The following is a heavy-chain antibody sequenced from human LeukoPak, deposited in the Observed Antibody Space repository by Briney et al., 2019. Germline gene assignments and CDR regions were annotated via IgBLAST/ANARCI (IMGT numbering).Heavy chain of an antibody. J-gene: IGHJ4*02. CDR2: ITSSGRTN. D-gene: IGHD6-19*01. CDR1: GFTFSSDE. CDR3: AGGGQWLVH. Sequence: GRSLRLSCAASGFTFSSDEMNWVRLAPGKGLGLVSYITSSGRTNYNADSMKGRFTITRDNAKNSMYLQTNSPRAEDTAVYYCAGGGQWLVHWGQGTLVTVSS. V-gene: IGHV3-48*03.